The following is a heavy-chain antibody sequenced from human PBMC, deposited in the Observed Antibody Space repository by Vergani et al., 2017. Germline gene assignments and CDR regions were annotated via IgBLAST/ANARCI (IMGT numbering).Heavy chain of an antibody. J-gene: IGHJ3*02. CDR1: GFSLSTSGVG. CDR3: ALESWGVVPAAIHRDAFDI. D-gene: IGHD2-2*02. Sequence: QITLKESGPTLVKPTQTLTLTCTFSGFSLSTSGVGVGWIRQPPGKALEWLALIYWDDDKRYSPSLKSRLTITKDTSKNQVVLTMTNMDPVDTATYYCALESWGVVPAAIHRDAFDIWGQGTMVTVSS. V-gene: IGHV2-5*02. CDR2: IYWDDDK.